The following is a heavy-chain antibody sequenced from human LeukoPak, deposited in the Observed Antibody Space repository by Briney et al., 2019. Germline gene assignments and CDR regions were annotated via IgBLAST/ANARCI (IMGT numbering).Heavy chain of an antibody. J-gene: IGHJ4*02. D-gene: IGHD3-10*01. CDR2: IYYSGST. Sequence: SETLSLTCTVSGGSVSSGSYYWSWLRQPPGKGLEWIGYIYYSGSTNYNPSLKSRVTISVDTSKNQFSLKLSSVTAADTAVYYCARDPHGSGILHYWGQGTLVTVSS. CDR1: GGSVSSGSYY. V-gene: IGHV4-61*01. CDR3: ARDPHGSGILHY.